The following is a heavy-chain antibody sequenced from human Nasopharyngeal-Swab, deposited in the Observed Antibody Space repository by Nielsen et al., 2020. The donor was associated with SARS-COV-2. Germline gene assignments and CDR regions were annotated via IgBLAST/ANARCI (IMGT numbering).Heavy chain of an antibody. J-gene: IGHJ6*02. Sequence: SCAASGFTFDDYAMHWVRQAPGKGLEWVSGISWNSGSIGYADSVKGRFTISRDNAKNSLYLQMNSLRAEDMALYYCAKDESGGLYYYGMDVWGQGTTVTVSS. CDR2: ISWNSGSI. D-gene: IGHD1-26*01. CDR3: AKDESGGLYYYGMDV. V-gene: IGHV3-9*03. CDR1: GFTFDDYA.